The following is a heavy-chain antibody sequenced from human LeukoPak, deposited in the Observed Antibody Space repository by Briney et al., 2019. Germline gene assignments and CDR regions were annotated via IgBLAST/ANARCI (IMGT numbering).Heavy chain of an antibody. J-gene: IGHJ4*02. Sequence: GGSLRLSCAASGFTVSSNHMSWVRQAPGKGLEWVSVIYSGGSTYYADSVKGRFTISRDNSKNTLYLQMNSLRAEDTAVYYCARVVRQWAYYFDYWGQGTLVTVSS. CDR1: GFTVSSNH. V-gene: IGHV3-53*01. CDR2: IYSGGST. CDR3: ARVVRQWAYYFDY. D-gene: IGHD6-19*01.